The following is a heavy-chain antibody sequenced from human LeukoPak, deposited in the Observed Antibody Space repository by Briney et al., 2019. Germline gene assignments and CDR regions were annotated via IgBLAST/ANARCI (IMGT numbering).Heavy chain of an antibody. J-gene: IGHJ1*01. CDR2: INHSGST. D-gene: IGHD3-22*01. CDR3: AYSSGYQQH. V-gene: IGHV4-34*01. Sequence: SETLSLTCSVYGGSFSDYCWSWFRQPPGKGLEWIGEINHSGSTDYNPSLKSRVTISVDTSRKQSPLKLSSVTAADSAVYYCAYSSGYQQHWGQGTLVTVSS. CDR1: GGSFSDYC.